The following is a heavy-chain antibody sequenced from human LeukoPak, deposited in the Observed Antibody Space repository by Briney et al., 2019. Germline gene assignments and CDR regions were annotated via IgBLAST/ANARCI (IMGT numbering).Heavy chain of an antibody. CDR2: ISSSGSTI. D-gene: IGHD2-2*01. Sequence: GGSLRLSCAASGFTVSGNYMSWVRQAPGKGLEWVSYISSSGSTIYYADSVKGRFTISRDNAKNSLYLQMNSLRAEDTAVYYCARDVKFPIKGGSNPIPNWFDPWGQGTLVTVSS. CDR3: ARDVKFPIKGGSNPIPNWFDP. CDR1: GFTVSGNY. V-gene: IGHV3-11*04. J-gene: IGHJ5*02.